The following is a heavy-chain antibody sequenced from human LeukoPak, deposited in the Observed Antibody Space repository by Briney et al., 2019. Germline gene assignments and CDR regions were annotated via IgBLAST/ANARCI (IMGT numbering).Heavy chain of an antibody. V-gene: IGHV4-59*01. CDR2: IYYSGST. Sequence: SETLSLTCTVSGGSISSYYWSWIRQPPGKGLEWIGYIYYSGSTNYNPSHKSRVTISVDTSKNQFSLKLSSVTAADTAVYYCARAPSGYSYGRFDYWGQGTLVTVSS. J-gene: IGHJ4*02. CDR3: ARAPSGYSYGRFDY. D-gene: IGHD5-18*01. CDR1: GGSISSYY.